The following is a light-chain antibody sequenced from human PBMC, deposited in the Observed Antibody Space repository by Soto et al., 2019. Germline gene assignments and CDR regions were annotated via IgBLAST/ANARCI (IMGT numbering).Light chain of an antibody. CDR3: QQYYNSFHHT. Sequence: EIVMTQSPATLSVSLGESATLSCRASQSVVTNLAWYKQTPGQAPRLLIYAASKRATGIPARFSGSGSGTDFMLTITSLQSEDFGVYYCQQYYNSFHHTSGQGTKLEIK. J-gene: IGKJ2*01. V-gene: IGKV3-15*01. CDR2: AAS. CDR1: QSVVTN.